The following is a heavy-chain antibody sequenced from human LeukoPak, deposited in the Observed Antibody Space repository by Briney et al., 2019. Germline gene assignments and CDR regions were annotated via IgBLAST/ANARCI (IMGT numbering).Heavy chain of an antibody. V-gene: IGHV4-61*02. CDR3: ARESYGYVSWFDP. J-gene: IGHJ5*02. Sequence: SETLSLTCTVSGGSISSGSYYWSWIRQRAGKGLEWIGRIYTSGSTNYNPSLKSRVTISVDTSKNQFSLKLSSVTAADTAVYYCARESYGYVSWFDPWGQGTLVTVSS. CDR1: GGSISSGSYY. CDR2: IYTSGST. D-gene: IGHD5-18*01.